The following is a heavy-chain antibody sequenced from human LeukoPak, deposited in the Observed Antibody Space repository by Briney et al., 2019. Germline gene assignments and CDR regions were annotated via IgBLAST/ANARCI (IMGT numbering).Heavy chain of an antibody. CDR2: IITYNGNT. CDR3: ARGVDNSSSWYGALTNYYYYYMDV. V-gene: IGHV1-18*01. J-gene: IGHJ6*03. CDR1: GYTFSSYG. Sequence: GASVKVSCKTSGYTFSSYGISWGRQAPGQGLEGMGWIITYNGNTNYAQKLPARVTMTTDTSTSPAYMELRSLRSDDTAVYYCARGVDNSSSWYGALTNYYYYYMDVWGKGTTVTVSS. D-gene: IGHD6-13*01.